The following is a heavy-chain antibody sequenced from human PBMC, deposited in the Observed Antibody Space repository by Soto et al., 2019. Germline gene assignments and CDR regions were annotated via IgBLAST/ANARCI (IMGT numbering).Heavy chain of an antibody. CDR2: IIPIFGTA. CDR1: GGTFSSYA. CDR3: ARDPSSSAQYYYYYGMDV. J-gene: IGHJ6*02. Sequence: ASVKVSCKASGGTFSSYAISWVRQAPGQGLEWMGGIIPIFGTANYAQKFQGRVTITADKSTSTAYMELSSLRSEDTAVYYCARDPSSSAQYYYYYGMDVWGQGTTVTVSS. D-gene: IGHD6-6*01. V-gene: IGHV1-69*06.